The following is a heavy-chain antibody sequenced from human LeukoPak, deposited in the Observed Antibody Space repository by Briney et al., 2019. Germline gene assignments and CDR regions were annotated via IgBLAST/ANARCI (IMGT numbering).Heavy chain of an antibody. D-gene: IGHD2-8*01. V-gene: IGHV3-23*01. Sequence: GGSLRLSCTGSGFTFSKYALIWVGRAPGQALEWISAIRADGGGTSYAAAVKGRFTVSRDNSKNTLYLQMNSLRVEDTAVYYCARDPNGDYIGAFDFWGQGRVVTVSS. CDR2: IRADGGGT. J-gene: IGHJ3*01. CDR1: GFTFSKYA. CDR3: ARDPNGDYIGAFDF.